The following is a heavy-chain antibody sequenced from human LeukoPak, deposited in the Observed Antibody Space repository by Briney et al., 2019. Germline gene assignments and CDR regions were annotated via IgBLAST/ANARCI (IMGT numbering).Heavy chain of an antibody. J-gene: IGHJ1*01. Sequence: GGSLRLSCAASGFTFSTDWMNWARHAPGEGLEWVASIKKDGSETYYVDCVKGRFTISRENAKNSVHLQMTSLRAADTAVYYCSGGSGWTSEFWGQGTLVTVSS. CDR1: GFTFSTDW. CDR2: IKKDGSET. CDR3: SGGSGWTSEF. D-gene: IGHD6-19*01. V-gene: IGHV3-7*04.